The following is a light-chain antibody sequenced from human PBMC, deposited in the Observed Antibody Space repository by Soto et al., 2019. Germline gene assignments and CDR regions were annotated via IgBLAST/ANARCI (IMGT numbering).Light chain of an antibody. V-gene: IGLV2-14*01. J-gene: IGLJ1*01. CDR3: TSYKRSRTKF. CDR2: DVS. CDR1: SSDVGGYNY. Sequence: QSVLTQPASVSGSPGQSITISCTGTSSDVGGYNYVSWYQQHPGKAPKLMIYDVSNRPSGVSNRFSGSKSGNTASLTISGLQAEDAAEYYCTSYKRSRTKFFGPGTKVTVL.